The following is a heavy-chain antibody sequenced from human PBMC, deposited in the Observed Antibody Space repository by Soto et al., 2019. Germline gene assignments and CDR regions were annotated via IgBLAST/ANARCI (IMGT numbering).Heavy chain of an antibody. D-gene: IGHD3-22*01. CDR1: GGSVSSGSYY. Sequence: SSETLSLTCTVSGGSVSSGSYYWSWIRQPPGKGLEWIGYIYYSGSTNYNPSLKSRVTISVDTSKNQFSLKLSSVTAADTAVYYCARDRYYYDSSGYNDQYYYYYGMDVWGQGTTVTVSS. J-gene: IGHJ6*02. V-gene: IGHV4-61*01. CDR3: ARDRYYYDSSGYNDQYYYYYGMDV. CDR2: IYYSGST.